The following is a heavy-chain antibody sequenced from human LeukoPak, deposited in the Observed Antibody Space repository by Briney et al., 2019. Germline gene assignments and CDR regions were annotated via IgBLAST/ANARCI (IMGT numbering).Heavy chain of an antibody. D-gene: IGHD3-10*01. Sequence: SVKVSCKASGGTFSSYAISWVRQAPGQGLEWMGGITPIFGTANYAQKFQGRVTITTDESTSTAYMELSSLRSEDTAVYYCARGRKSMVRGVHFDYWGQGTLVTVSS. V-gene: IGHV1-69*05. CDR3: ARGRKSMVRGVHFDY. J-gene: IGHJ4*02. CDR2: ITPIFGTA. CDR1: GGTFSSYA.